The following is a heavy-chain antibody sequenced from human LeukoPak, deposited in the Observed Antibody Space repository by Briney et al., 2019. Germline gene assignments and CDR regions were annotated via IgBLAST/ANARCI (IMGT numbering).Heavy chain of an antibody. CDR3: ARRPGDRTFDI. CDR2: IYHSGII. Sequence: SETLSLTCAVSGYSISSGYYWGWIRQPPGKGLGWIGSIYHSGIIYYNPSLKSRVTISVDTSKNQFSLKLSSVTAADTAVYYCARRPGDRTFDIWGQGTMVTVSS. J-gene: IGHJ3*02. V-gene: IGHV4-38-2*01. CDR1: GYSISSGYY. D-gene: IGHD2-2*01.